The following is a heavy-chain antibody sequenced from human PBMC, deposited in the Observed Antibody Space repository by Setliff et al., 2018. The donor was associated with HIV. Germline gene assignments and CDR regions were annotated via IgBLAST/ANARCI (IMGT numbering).Heavy chain of an antibody. J-gene: IGHJ4*02. D-gene: IGHD2-21*02. Sequence: SETLSLTCTVSGGSIVSYYWSWIRQPPGKGLEWIGYIYHSGITYYNPSLKSRVTISLDTSENQFSLRLNSVTAADTAVYYCARQGNIVVVTSFDYWGLGTLVTV. CDR2: IYHSGIT. CDR1: GGSIVSYY. CDR3: ARQGNIVVVTSFDY. V-gene: IGHV4-59*06.